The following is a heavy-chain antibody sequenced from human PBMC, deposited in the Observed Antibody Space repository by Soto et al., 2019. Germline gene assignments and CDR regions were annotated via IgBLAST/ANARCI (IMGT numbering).Heavy chain of an antibody. D-gene: IGHD6-19*01. Sequence: QVQLQESGPGLVKPSETLSLTCTVSGDSISSYSWSWIRQPPGKGLEWIGCIHSSGNTNYNPSLKRRVTISVDTSKNQFSLNLRSVTAADTAVYYCARGSQSTAWYLSYWGQGTLVTVSS. CDR3: ARGSQSTAWYLSY. CDR2: IHSSGNT. J-gene: IGHJ4*02. V-gene: IGHV4-59*01. CDR1: GDSISSYS.